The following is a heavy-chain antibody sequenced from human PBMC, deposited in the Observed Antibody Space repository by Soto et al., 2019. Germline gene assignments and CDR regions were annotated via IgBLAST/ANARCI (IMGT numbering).Heavy chain of an antibody. CDR3: AMGSSSWYARFVY. J-gene: IGHJ5*01. CDR2: IIPILGIA. Sequence: SVKVSCKASGGTFSSYTVSWVRQAPGQGLEWMGRIIPILGIANYAQKFQGRVTITADKSTSTAYMELSSLRSEDTAVYYCAMGSSSWYARFVYWGHGTLVTVSS. D-gene: IGHD6-13*01. CDR1: GGTFSSYT. V-gene: IGHV1-69*02.